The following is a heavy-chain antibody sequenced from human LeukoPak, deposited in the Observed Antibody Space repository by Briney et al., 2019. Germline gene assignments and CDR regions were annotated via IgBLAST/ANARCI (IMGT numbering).Heavy chain of an antibody. J-gene: IGHJ6*03. CDR1: GFTVSSNY. V-gene: IGHV3-66*02. Sequence: GGSLRLSCAASGFTVSSNYMSWVRQAPGRGLEWVSAIYSGGSTYYADSVKGRFTISRDNSKNTLYLQMSSLRAEDTAVYYCARDQSYDFWSNYYHYMDVWGKGTTVTVSS. CDR2: IYSGGST. CDR3: ARDQSYDFWSNYYHYMDV. D-gene: IGHD3-3*01.